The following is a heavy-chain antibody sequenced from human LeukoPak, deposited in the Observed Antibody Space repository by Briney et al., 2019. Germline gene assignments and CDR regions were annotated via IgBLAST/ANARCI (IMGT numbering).Heavy chain of an antibody. V-gene: IGHV3-7*01. Sequence: GGSLRLSCAASGFTFSSYWMSWVRQAPGKGLEWVANIKQDGSEKYYVDSVKGRFTISRDNAKNSLYLQMSSLRADDTAVYYCARDLYYDSSGPYRYWGQGTLVTVSS. CDR3: ARDLYYDSSGPYRY. CDR2: IKQDGSEK. CDR1: GFTFSSYW. J-gene: IGHJ4*02. D-gene: IGHD3-22*01.